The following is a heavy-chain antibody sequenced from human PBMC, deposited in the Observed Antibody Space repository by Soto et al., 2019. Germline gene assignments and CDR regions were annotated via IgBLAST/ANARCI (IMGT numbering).Heavy chain of an antibody. J-gene: IGHJ4*02. CDR1: GFTFSNYA. CDR3: AKVFSPEGGNYFDY. Sequence: EVQLLESGGGLVQPGGSLRLSCAASGFTFSNYAMNWVRQAPGKGLEWVSAISNSFSDGNTHYADSVKGRFTISRDNDKDTVFLEMNSLRAEDTAVYYCAKVFSPEGGNYFDYWGQGTLVTVSS. CDR2: ISNSFSDGNT. V-gene: IGHV3-23*01.